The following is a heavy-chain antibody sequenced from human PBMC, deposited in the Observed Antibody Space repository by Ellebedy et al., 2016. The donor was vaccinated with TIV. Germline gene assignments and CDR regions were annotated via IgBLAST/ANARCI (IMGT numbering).Heavy chain of an antibody. D-gene: IGHD3-22*01. J-gene: IGHJ6*03. CDR3: ARAVPAVVITRYYYYMDV. V-gene: IGHV4-34*01. CDR2: INHSGST. Sequence: SETLSLTXAVYGGSFSGYYWSWIRQPPGKGLEWIGEINHSGSTNYNPSLKSRVTISVDTSKNQFSLKLSSVTAADTAVYYCARAVPAVVITRYYYYMDVWGKGTTVTVSS. CDR1: GGSFSGYY.